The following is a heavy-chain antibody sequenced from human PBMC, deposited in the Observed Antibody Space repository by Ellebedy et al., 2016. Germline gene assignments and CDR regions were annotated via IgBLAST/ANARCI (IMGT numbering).Heavy chain of an antibody. CDR3: ARDQGWNGHYYFGMDV. D-gene: IGHD1-1*01. CDR1: GFTFRSHS. CDR2: ISGTGSNI. V-gene: IGHV3-48*04. J-gene: IGHJ6*02. Sequence: GGSLRLSCAASGFTFRSHSMNWVRQAPGKGLEWISYISGTGSNIYYEDSVKGRFTMSRDNAKHSRYLQMNSLRAEDTAVYYCARDQGWNGHYYFGMDVWGQGTTVTVSS.